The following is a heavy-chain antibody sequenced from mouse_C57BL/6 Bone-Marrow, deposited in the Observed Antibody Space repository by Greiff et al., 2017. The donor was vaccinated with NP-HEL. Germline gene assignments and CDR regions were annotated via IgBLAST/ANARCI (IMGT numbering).Heavy chain of an antibody. CDR1: GYTFTSYW. Sequence: QVQLQQSGAELVLPGASVKLSCKASGYTFTSYWMHWVKQRPGQGLEWIGEIDPSDSYTNYNQKFTGKSTLTVDKSSSTAYMQLSSLTSEDSAVYYCARRGRGDYYAMDYWGQGTSVTVSS. CDR3: ARRGRGDYYAMDY. V-gene: IGHV1-69*01. CDR2: IDPSDSYT. J-gene: IGHJ4*01.